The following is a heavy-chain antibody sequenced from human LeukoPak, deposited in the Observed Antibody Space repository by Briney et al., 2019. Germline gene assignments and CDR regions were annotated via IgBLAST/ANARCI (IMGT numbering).Heavy chain of an antibody. CDR1: GGTFSTYE. J-gene: IGHJ4*02. CDR2: LTPIFGTA. D-gene: IGHD5-12*01. Sequence: SVKVSCKVSGGTFSTYEINWVRQAPGQGLEWMGGLTPIFGTANYAQKFQGRVKITADESTSTGCMELSSLTSEDTAVYYCARPEVATTYFGFWGQGTLVTVSS. V-gene: IGHV1-69*01. CDR3: ARPEVATTYFGF.